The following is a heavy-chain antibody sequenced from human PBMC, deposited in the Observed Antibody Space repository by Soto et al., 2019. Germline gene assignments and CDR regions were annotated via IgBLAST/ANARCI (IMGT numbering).Heavy chain of an antibody. CDR2: IYYSGST. Sequence: SETLSLTCTVSGGSISSGDDYWSWIRQPPGKGLEWIGYIYYSGSTYYNPSLKSRVTISVDTSKNQFSLKLSSVTAADTAVYYCARAIAVAGIWFDPWGQGTLVTVSS. J-gene: IGHJ5*02. D-gene: IGHD6-19*01. CDR1: GGSISSGDDY. CDR3: ARAIAVAGIWFDP. V-gene: IGHV4-30-4*01.